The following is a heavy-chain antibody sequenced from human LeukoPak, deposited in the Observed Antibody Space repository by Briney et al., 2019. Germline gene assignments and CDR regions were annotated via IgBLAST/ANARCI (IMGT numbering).Heavy chain of an antibody. CDR2: INPNSGET. V-gene: IGHV1-2*02. CDR3: ARVLFNSGYDY. CDR1: GSTFTGAY. D-gene: IGHD3-9*01. Sequence: ASVKVSCKPSGSTFTGAYMHWVRQAPGQGLEWMGWINPNSGETKFAQKFQGRVTMTRDTSISAVYMDLGGLRSDDTAVYYCARVLFNSGYDYWGQGSLVTVSS. J-gene: IGHJ4*02.